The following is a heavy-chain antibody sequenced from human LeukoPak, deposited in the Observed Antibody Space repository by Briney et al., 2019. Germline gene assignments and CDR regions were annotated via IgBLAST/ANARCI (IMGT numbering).Heavy chain of an antibody. Sequence: GGSLRLSCAASGFTFSSYAMSWVRQAPGKGLEWVSAISGSGGSTYYADSVKGRFTISRDNSKNTLYLQMNSLRAEDTAVYYCAKDDRGYSYGYPFDYWAREPWSPSPQ. CDR2: ISGSGGST. J-gene: IGHJ4*02. D-gene: IGHD5-18*01. CDR3: AKDDRGYSYGYPFDY. CDR1: GFTFSSYA. V-gene: IGHV3-23*01.